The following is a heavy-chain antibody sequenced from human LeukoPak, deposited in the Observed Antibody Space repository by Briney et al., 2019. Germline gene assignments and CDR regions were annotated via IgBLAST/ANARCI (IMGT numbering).Heavy chain of an antibody. CDR1: GYTFTSYG. CDR2: ISAYNGNT. V-gene: IGHV1-18*01. Sequence: ASVKVSCKASGYTFTSYGISWVRQAPGQGLEWMGWISAYNGNTNYAQKLQGRVTMTTDTSTSTAYMELRSLRSDDTAVYYCAREREYSSSWQGVDYWGQGTLVTVSS. J-gene: IGHJ4*02. D-gene: IGHD6-13*01. CDR3: AREREYSSSWQGVDY.